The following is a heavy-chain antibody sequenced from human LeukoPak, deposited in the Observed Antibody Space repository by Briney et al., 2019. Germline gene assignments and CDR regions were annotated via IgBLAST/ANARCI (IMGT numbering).Heavy chain of an antibody. V-gene: IGHV3-74*01. J-gene: IGHJ4*02. Sequence: GGSLTLSCAASGLTLSSYWMHWVRQAPGKELVWVSHINSDGTITTYADSVKGRFTISRDNSKNTLYPQMNSLRAEDTAVYYCAKNYGGVDYWGQGTLVTVSS. CDR3: AKNYGGVDY. CDR2: INSDGTIT. CDR1: GLTLSSYW. D-gene: IGHD4-23*01.